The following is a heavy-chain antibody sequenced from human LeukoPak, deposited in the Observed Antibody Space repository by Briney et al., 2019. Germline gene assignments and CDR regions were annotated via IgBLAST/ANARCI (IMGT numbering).Heavy chain of an antibody. CDR1: GGSISSSSYY. D-gene: IGHD5-18*01. CDR2: IYYSGST. J-gene: IGHJ4*02. CDR3: ARDAGYSYGEFDY. V-gene: IGHV4-39*02. Sequence: SETLSLTCTVSGGSISSSSYYWGWIRQPPGKGLEWIGSIYYSGSTYYNPSLKSRVTISVDTSKNHFSLRLSSVTAADTAVYYCARDAGYSYGEFDYWGQGTLVTVSS.